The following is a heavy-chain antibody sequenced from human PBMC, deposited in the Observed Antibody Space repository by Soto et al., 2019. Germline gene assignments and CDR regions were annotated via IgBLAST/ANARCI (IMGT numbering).Heavy chain of an antibody. CDR3: ERGAMGKYYNDY. D-gene: IGHD3-10*01. J-gene: IGHJ4*02. Sequence: EVQLVESGGGLVQSGGSLRLSCAASGFTFSSYWMHWVRQAPGKGLVWVSRIKGDGISTNYADSVKGRFTISRDNAKDTVFLQMNGLSADATAVYYCERGAMGKYYNDYWGQGTLVTVSS. CDR1: GFTFSSYW. V-gene: IGHV3-74*01. CDR2: IKGDGIST.